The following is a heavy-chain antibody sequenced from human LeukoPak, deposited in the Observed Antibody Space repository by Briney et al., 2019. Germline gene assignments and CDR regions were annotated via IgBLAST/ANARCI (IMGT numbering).Heavy chain of an antibody. CDR3: ARDDRFLEWLSPAY. CDR1: GGTFSSYA. J-gene: IGHJ4*02. Sequence: ASVKVSCKASGGTFSSYAISWVRQAPGQGLEWMGGIIPIFGTANYAQKFQGRVTITADESTSTAYMELSSLRSEDTAVYYCARDDRFLEWLSPAYWGQGTLVTVSS. V-gene: IGHV1-69*13. CDR2: IIPIFGTA. D-gene: IGHD3-3*01.